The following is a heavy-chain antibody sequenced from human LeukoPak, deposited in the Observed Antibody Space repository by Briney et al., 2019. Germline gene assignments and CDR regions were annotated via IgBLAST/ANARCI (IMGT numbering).Heavy chain of an antibody. Sequence: SETLSLTCTVSGGSMSSYSWSWIRQPPGEGLEWIGFICYSGSTNYNPSLKSRVTISVDTSKNQFSLKVNSVTAADTAVYYCARHRTSGWGLDYWGQGTLVTVSS. CDR3: ARHRTSGWGLDY. V-gene: IGHV4-59*08. CDR2: ICYSGST. D-gene: IGHD6-19*01. CDR1: GGSMSSYS. J-gene: IGHJ4*02.